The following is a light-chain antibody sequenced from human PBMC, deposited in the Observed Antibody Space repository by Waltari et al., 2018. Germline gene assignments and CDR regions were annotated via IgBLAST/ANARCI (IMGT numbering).Light chain of an antibody. CDR2: EVS. CDR3: SSYTTSSAPGV. J-gene: IGLJ1*01. Sequence: QSALTQPASVSGSPGQSTTISCSGTDSDVGAYAFFPCYQQHPGKAPPLIIYEVSNRPSGISNRFSASKSGNTASLTISGLQAEDEADYYCSSYTTSSAPGVFGTGTRVTVL. CDR1: DSDVGAYAF. V-gene: IGLV2-14*01.